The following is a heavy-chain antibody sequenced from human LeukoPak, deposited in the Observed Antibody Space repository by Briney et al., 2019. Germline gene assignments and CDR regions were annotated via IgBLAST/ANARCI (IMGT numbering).Heavy chain of an antibody. CDR3: AKGGSSSPRSTFDY. Sequence: GGSLRLSCAASGFTFSSYWMHWVRQAPGKGLVWVSHINGDGTTTNYADSVKGRFIISRDNAKNTVYLQMNSLRAEDTAVCYGAKGGSSSPRSTFDYWGQVTLLTVSS. V-gene: IGHV3-74*01. D-gene: IGHD6-13*01. CDR2: INGDGTTT. J-gene: IGHJ4*02. CDR1: GFTFSSYW.